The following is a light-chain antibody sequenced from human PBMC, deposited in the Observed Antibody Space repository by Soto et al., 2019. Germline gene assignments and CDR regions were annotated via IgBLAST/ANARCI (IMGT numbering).Light chain of an antibody. CDR1: HRVSSY. CDR2: ATS. CDR3: QQYNNWPLT. Sequence: EIVMTQSPATLSVSPGERSTLSCRASHRVSSYLAWYQQKPGQAPRLLIYATSTRATGIPARFSGSGSGTEFTLTISSLQSEDFAVYYCQQYNNWPLTFGGGTTV. J-gene: IGKJ4*01. V-gene: IGKV3-15*01.